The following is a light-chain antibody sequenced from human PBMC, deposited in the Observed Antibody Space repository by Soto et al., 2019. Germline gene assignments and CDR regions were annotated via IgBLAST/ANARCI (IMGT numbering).Light chain of an antibody. Sequence: EIVLTQSPATLSLSPGERATLSCRASQSVNNYLAWYQQKPGQAPRLLIYDAFNRATGIPARFSGSGSGTDFTLTISSLESEDFAVYYCQQRSNWPLTFGGGTKVDIK. J-gene: IGKJ4*01. CDR3: QQRSNWPLT. CDR1: QSVNNY. V-gene: IGKV3-11*01. CDR2: DAF.